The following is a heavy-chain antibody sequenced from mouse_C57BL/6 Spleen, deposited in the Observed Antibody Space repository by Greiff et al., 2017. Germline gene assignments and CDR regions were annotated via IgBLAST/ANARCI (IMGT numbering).Heavy chain of an antibody. CDR1: GFTFSSYT. Sequence: EVQRVESGGGLVKPGGSLKLSCAASGFTFSSYTMSWVRQTPEKRLEWVATISGGGGNTYYPDSVKGRFTISSDNAKNTLYLQMSSLRSEVTALYYFAKPLYGYFDDWGQGTTLTVSS. V-gene: IGHV5-9*01. CDR2: ISGGGGNT. D-gene: IGHD1-1*02. J-gene: IGHJ2*01. CDR3: AKPLYGYFDD.